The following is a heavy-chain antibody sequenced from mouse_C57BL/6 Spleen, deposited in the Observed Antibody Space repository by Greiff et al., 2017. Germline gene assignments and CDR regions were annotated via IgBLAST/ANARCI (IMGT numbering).Heavy chain of an antibody. J-gene: IGHJ4*01. Sequence: QVQLKESGPELVKPGASVKISCKASGYAFSSSWMNWVKQRPGKGLEWIGRIYPGDGDTNYNGKFKGKATLTADKSSSTAYMQLSSLTSEDSAVYFCASRAMDYWGQGTSVTVSS. V-gene: IGHV1-82*01. CDR3: ASRAMDY. CDR2: IYPGDGDT. CDR1: GYAFSSSW.